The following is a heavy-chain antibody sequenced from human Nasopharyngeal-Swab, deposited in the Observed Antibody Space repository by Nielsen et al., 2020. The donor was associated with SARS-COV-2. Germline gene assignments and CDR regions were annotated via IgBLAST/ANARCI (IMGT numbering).Heavy chain of an antibody. CDR2: IYYSGST. D-gene: IGHD5-12*01. Sequence: SETLSLTCTVSGGSFSSGSYYWSWIRQPPGKGLEWIGYIYYSGSTNYNPSLKSRVTISVDTSKNRFSLKLSSVTAADTAVYYCAREEYSGYDWFDPWGQGTLVTVSS. V-gene: IGHV4-61*01. CDR3: AREEYSGYDWFDP. CDR1: GGSFSSGSYY. J-gene: IGHJ5*02.